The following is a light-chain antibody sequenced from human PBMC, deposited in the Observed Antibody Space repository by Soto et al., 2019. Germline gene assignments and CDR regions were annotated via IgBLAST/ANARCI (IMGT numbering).Light chain of an antibody. V-gene: IGKV3-20*01. CDR3: QQYGSSLT. J-gene: IGKJ4*01. Sequence: DMVMTHSPASLSVSPGGRAALSGSAGQSVSSNLARYQQKPGQAPRTLICGATTRATGIPDRFSGSGSGTDFTLSISTQEPEDSAVYYCQQYGSSLTFGGGTKVDIK. CDR1: QSVSSN. CDR2: GAT.